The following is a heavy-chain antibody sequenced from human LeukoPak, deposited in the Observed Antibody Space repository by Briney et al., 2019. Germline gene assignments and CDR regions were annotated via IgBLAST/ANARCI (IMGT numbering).Heavy chain of an antibody. CDR3: ARGRIAVAGLYYFDY. CDR2: IYYSGST. CDR1: GGSISSGGYY. Sequence: SETLSLTCTVSGGSISSGGYYWSWIRQHPGKGLEWIGYIYYSGSTYYNPSLKSRVTISVDTSKNQSSLKLSSVTAADTAVYYCARGRIAVAGLYYFDYWGQGTLVTVSS. J-gene: IGHJ4*02. D-gene: IGHD6-19*01. V-gene: IGHV4-31*03.